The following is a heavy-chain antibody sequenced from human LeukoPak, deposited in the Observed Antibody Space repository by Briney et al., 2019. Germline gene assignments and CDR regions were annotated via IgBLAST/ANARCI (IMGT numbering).Heavy chain of an antibody. CDR3: ARYYYDSSGYYYNLYYGLDV. Sequence: VASVKVSCKASGHTFSNFGISWVRQAPGQGLDWMGWINAYNGNTDYAQKLQGRVTMTTDTSTSTAYMELRSLRSDDTAVYYSARYYYDSSGYYYNLYYGLDVWGQGTTVTVSS. V-gene: IGHV1-18*01. D-gene: IGHD3-22*01. CDR2: INAYNGNT. J-gene: IGHJ6*02. CDR1: GHTFSNFG.